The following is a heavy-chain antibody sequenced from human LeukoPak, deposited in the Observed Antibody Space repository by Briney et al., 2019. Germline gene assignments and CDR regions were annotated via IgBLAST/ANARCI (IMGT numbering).Heavy chain of an antibody. CDR1: GFTFSSYA. CDR2: ISYDGSNK. Sequence: GRSLRLSCAASGFTFSSYAMHWVRQAPGKGLEWVAVISYDGSNKHYADSVKGRFTISRDNSKNTLYLQMNSLRAEDTAVYYCARETYSSSWYGRVNWFDPWGQGTLVTVSS. V-gene: IGHV3-30*04. CDR3: ARETYSSSWYGRVNWFDP. J-gene: IGHJ5*02. D-gene: IGHD6-13*01.